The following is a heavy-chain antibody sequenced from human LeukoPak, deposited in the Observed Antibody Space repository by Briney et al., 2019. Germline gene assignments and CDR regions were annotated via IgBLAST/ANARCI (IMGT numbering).Heavy chain of an antibody. J-gene: IGHJ4*02. CDR3: ARVNYGSGFDY. Sequence: PSETLSLTCTVSGGSVGSRAYYWSWIRQPAGKGLEWIGYIHYSGNTNYNPSLKSRVTISVDTSKNQFSLKLTSVTAADTAVYYCARVNYGSGFDYWGQGTLVTVPS. V-gene: IGHV4-61*10. CDR2: IHYSGNT. D-gene: IGHD3-10*01. CDR1: GGSVGSRAYY.